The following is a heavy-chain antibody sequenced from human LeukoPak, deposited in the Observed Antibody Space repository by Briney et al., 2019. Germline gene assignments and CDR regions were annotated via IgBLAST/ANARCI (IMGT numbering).Heavy chain of an antibody. D-gene: IGHD1-1*01. J-gene: IGHJ4*02. CDR2: IYHSGST. Sequence: SETLSLTCAVSGGSISSGGYSWSWIRQPPGKGLEWIGYIYHSGSTYYNPSLKSRVTISVDRSKNQFSLKLSSVTAADTAVYYCARQAGVPAAYDYWGQGTLVTVSS. CDR1: GGSISSGGYS. V-gene: IGHV4-30-2*01. CDR3: ARQAGVPAAYDY.